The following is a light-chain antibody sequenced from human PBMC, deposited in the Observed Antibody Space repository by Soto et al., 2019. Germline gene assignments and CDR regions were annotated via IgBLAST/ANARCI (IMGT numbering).Light chain of an antibody. CDR2: GAS. CDR1: QSVSGN. CDR3: HQYNSWPQT. J-gene: IGKJ1*01. V-gene: IGKV3-15*01. Sequence: EIVMTQSPATLSVSPGERATLSCRASQSVSGNLAWYQQKPGQAPRLLIYGASTRATGIPDRFSGSGSGTEFTLTISSLQSEDFAVYYCHQYNSWPQTFGQGTKVEF.